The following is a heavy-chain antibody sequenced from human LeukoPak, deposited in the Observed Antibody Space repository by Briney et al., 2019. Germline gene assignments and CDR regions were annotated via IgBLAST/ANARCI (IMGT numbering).Heavy chain of an antibody. Sequence: ASVKVSCKASGYTFTTYAMNWVRQAPGQGLEWMGWINTNTGNPTYAQGFTGRFVFSLDTSVSTAYLQISSLKAEDTAVYYCARDGYSSWAPDYYYMDVWGKGTTVTVSS. CDR2: INTNTGNP. V-gene: IGHV7-4-1*02. D-gene: IGHD6-13*01. J-gene: IGHJ6*03. CDR1: GYTFTTYA. CDR3: ARDGYSSWAPDYYYMDV.